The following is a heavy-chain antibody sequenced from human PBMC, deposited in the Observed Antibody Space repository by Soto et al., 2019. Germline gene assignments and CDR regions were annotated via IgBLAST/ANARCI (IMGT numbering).Heavy chain of an antibody. D-gene: IGHD5-12*01. J-gene: IGHJ6*02. Sequence: QVQMVESGGGVVQPGRSLRLSCAASGFSFENYGMHWVRQAPGRGLEWVAIIWYDGSLQYYAAAVKGRFTISRDNSKNTLYLEMNILRVEDTAGYYCANLWGDGYNLGQDYNGMDVWGQGTTVIVSS. CDR1: GFSFENYG. V-gene: IGHV3-33*06. CDR3: ANLWGDGYNLGQDYNGMDV. CDR2: IWYDGSLQ.